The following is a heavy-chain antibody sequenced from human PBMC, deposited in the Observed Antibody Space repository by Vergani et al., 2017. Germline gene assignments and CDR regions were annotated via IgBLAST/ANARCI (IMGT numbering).Heavy chain of an antibody. J-gene: IGHJ4*02. Sequence: QVQLVESGGGVVQPGGSLRLSCAASGFTFSSYGMHWFRQAPGKGLEWVAFIRYDGSNKYYADSVKGRFTISRDNSKNTLYLQMNSLRAEDTAVYYCAKDEPDGSYLLTWGQGTLVTVSS. CDR1: GFTFSSYG. CDR3: AKDEPDGSYLLT. V-gene: IGHV3-30*02. D-gene: IGHD1-26*01. CDR2: IRYDGSNK.